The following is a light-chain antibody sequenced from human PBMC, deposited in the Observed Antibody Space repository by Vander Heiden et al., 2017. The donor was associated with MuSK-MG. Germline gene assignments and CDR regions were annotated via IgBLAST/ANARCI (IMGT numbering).Light chain of an antibody. Sequence: DIQMTQSPSSLSASVGDIVTITCRASQNINTYLNWYQQKPGKARKLLIYAASSLQGGVPSRFSGSGSGTHFTLTITSLQPEDFATYYCQESYSSPRCTFGQGTKLENK. CDR3: QESYSSPRCT. V-gene: IGKV1-39*01. J-gene: IGKJ2*02. CDR2: AAS. CDR1: QNINTY.